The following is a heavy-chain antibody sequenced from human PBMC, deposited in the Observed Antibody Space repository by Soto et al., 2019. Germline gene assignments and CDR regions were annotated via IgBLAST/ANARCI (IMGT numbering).Heavy chain of an antibody. CDR1: GFTFRYYA. J-gene: IGHJ4*02. V-gene: IGHV3-49*03. D-gene: IGHD2-2*02. CDR3: YTLPLNRLGSPFNC. Sequence: GSLRLSCSGSGFTFRYYALTWFLHTPGNWLDCFGFMRSWSYGGTPYYAASVQCRFTIWRYDFIVVSYLQMYSLTGEDTGIYYCYTLPLNRLGSPFNCWGQGTQVTVSS. CDR2: MRSWSYGGTP.